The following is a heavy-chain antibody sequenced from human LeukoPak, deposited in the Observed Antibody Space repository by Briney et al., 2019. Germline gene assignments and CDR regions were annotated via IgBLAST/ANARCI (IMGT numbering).Heavy chain of an antibody. Sequence: SVKVSCKASGGTFSSYAISWVRQAPGQGLEWMGGIIPISGTANYAQKFQGRVTITADESTSTAYMELSSLRSEDTAVYYCARDRVIAAAGRDYYYMDVWGKGTTVTVSS. CDR1: GGTFSSYA. CDR3: ARDRVIAAAGRDYYYMDV. V-gene: IGHV1-69*01. D-gene: IGHD6-13*01. J-gene: IGHJ6*03. CDR2: IIPISGTA.